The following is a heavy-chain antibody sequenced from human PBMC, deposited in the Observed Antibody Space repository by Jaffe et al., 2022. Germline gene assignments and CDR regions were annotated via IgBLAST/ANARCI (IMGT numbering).Heavy chain of an antibody. CDR2: ISSSSSYI. CDR3: ARVPSPGGTAVYGSGSYYNEDYFDY. CDR1: GFTFSSYS. J-gene: IGHJ4*02. V-gene: IGHV3-21*01. Sequence: EVQLVESGGGLVKPGGSLRLSCAASGFTFSSYSMNWVRQAPGKGLEWVSSISSSSSYIYYADSVKGRFTISRDNAKNSLYLQMNSLRAEDTAVYYCARVPSPGGTAVYGSGSYYNEDYFDYWGQGTLVTVSS. D-gene: IGHD3-10*01.